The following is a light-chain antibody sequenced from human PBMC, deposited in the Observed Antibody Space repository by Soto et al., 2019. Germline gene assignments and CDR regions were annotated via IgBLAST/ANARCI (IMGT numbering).Light chain of an antibody. CDR3: AAWDDNLSGFYV. V-gene: IGLV1-47*01. CDR2: RNS. Sequence: QSVLTQSPSVSGTPGQRVTISCSGSASTIGRNYVYWYQQLPGTAPKLLIYRNSQRPSGVPDRFSGSKYGTSASLAISGLRSEDEDDYSCAAWDDNLSGFYVFGDGTKLTVL. J-gene: IGLJ1*01. CDR1: ASTIGRNY.